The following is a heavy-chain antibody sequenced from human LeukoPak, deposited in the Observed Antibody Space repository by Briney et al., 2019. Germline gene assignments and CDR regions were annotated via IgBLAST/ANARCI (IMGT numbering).Heavy chain of an antibody. J-gene: IGHJ6*02. V-gene: IGHV4-59*08. CDR2: IYYSGST. CDR1: GGSISSYY. CDR3: EKTPYDILTGYYRYYYGMDV. D-gene: IGHD3-9*01. Sequence: PSETLSFTCTGSGGSISSYYWSWIRQPPGKGLQWIGYIYYSGSTNYNPSLKSRVTISVDTSKNQFSLKLSSVTAADSAVYYWEKTPYDILTGYYRYYYGMDVWGQGTTVTVSS.